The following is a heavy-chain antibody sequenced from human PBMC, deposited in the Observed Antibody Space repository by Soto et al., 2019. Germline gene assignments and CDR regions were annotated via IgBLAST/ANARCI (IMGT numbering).Heavy chain of an antibody. D-gene: IGHD2-2*01. CDR3: ARDPSIVLVPAATYYYYYYGMDV. Sequence: PGGSLRLCCAASGFTVSSNYMSWVRQVPGKGLEWVSIVYTVGSTYYADSVKGRFTVSRDDSKNTLYLQMNSLRAEDTAVYYCARDPSIVLVPAATYYYYYYGMDVWGQGTTVTVSS. V-gene: IGHV3-66*01. J-gene: IGHJ6*02. CDR2: VYTVGST. CDR1: GFTVSSNY.